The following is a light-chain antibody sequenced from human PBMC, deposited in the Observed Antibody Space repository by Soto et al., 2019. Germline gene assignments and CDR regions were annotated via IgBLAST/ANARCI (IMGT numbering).Light chain of an antibody. J-gene: IGKJ1*01. V-gene: IGKV1-39*01. CDR3: QQSDITPWT. Sequence: DIQMTQSPSSLSASVGDRVTITCRASQSITNYLNWYQQKPGKAPKLLVYAATTLQGGVPSRFSGSGGGTDFTLTITSLQPEDFATYYCQQSDITPWTFGQGTRVEIE. CDR1: QSITNY. CDR2: AAT.